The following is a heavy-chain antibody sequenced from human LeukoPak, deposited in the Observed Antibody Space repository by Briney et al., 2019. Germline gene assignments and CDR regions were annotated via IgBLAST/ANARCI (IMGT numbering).Heavy chain of an antibody. Sequence: GGSLRLSCAASGFTFSSYGMHWVRQAPGKGLEWVAVISYDGSNKYYADSVKGRSTISRDNSKNTLYLQMNSLRAEDTAVYYCAKKSGGYSGYDYISWFDPWGQGTLVTVSS. D-gene: IGHD5-12*01. V-gene: IGHV3-30*18. J-gene: IGHJ5*02. CDR1: GFTFSSYG. CDR3: AKKSGGYSGYDYISWFDP. CDR2: ISYDGSNK.